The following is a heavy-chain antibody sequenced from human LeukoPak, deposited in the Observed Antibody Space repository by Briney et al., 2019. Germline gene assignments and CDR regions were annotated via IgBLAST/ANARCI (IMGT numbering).Heavy chain of an antibody. CDR2: IKQDGSEK. Sequence: PGGSLRLSCAASGFTFSSYWMSWVRQAPGKGLEWVANIKQDGSEKYYVDSVKGRFTISRDNAKNSLYLQMNSLRAEDTAVYYCARDPIKNMLELPAGFDYWGQGTLVTVSP. V-gene: IGHV3-7*01. J-gene: IGHJ4*02. D-gene: IGHD1-7*01. CDR3: ARDPIKNMLELPAGFDY. CDR1: GFTFSSYW.